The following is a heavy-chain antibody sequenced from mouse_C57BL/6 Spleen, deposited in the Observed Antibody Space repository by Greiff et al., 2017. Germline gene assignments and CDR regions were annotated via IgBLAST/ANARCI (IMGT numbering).Heavy chain of an antibody. CDR3: ITGTGWFAY. D-gene: IGHD4-1*01. CDR1: GYTFTSYW. CDR2: IHPNSGST. Sequence: QVQLQQPGAELVKPGASVKLSCKASGYTFTSYWMHWVTQRPGQGLEWIGMIHPNSGSTNYNEKFKSKATLTVDKSSSTAYMQRSSLTSEVSAFYYCITGTGWFAYWGQGTLVTVSA. J-gene: IGHJ3*01. V-gene: IGHV1-64*01.